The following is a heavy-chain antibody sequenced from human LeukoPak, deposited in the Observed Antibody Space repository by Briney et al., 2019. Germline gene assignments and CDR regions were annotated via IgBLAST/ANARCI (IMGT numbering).Heavy chain of an antibody. V-gene: IGHV4-30-2*01. J-gene: IGHJ4*02. D-gene: IGHD1-1*01. Sequence: SETLSLTCTVSGGSISSGGYYWSWIRQPPGKGLEWIGYIYHSGSTYYNPSLKSRVTISVDRSKNQFSLKLSSVTAADTAVYYCARGGYDWSLDYWGQGTLVTVSS. CDR2: IYHSGST. CDR3: ARGGYDWSLDY. CDR1: GGSISSGGYY.